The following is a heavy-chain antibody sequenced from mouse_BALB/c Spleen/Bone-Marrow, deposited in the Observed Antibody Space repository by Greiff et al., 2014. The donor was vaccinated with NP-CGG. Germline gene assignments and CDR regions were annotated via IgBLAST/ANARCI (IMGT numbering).Heavy chain of an antibody. D-gene: IGHD2-1*01. V-gene: IGHV3-1*02. Sequence: DVQLQESGPDLVKPSQSLSLTCTVTGYSITSGYSWHWIRQFPGNKLEWMGYIQYSGNTNYNPSLKSRISITRDTSKNQFFLQLNSATTEDTATYYCARRGNRLTHYFDYWGQGTTLTVSS. CDR2: IQYSGNT. J-gene: IGHJ2*01. CDR1: GYSITSGYS. CDR3: ARRGNRLTHYFDY.